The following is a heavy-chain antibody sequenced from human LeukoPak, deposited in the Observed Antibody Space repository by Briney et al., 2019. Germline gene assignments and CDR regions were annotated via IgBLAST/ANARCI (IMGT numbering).Heavy chain of an antibody. D-gene: IGHD4-11*01. Sequence: GGSLRLSCAASGFTFSSYSMSWVRQAPGKGLEWVSNIKQDGSEKYYVDSVKGRFTISRDNAKNSLYLQMNSLRAEDTAVYYCARGYGNYGYWGHGTLVTVSS. CDR2: IKQDGSEK. V-gene: IGHV3-7*01. CDR3: ARGYGNYGY. CDR1: GFTFSSYS. J-gene: IGHJ4*01.